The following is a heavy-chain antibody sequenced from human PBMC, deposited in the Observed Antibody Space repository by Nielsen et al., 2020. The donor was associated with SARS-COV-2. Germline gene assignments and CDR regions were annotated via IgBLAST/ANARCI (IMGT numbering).Heavy chain of an antibody. CDR2: INPNSGGT. Sequence: ASVKVSCKASGYTFTGYYMHWVRQAPGQGLEWMGWINPNSGGTNYAQKFQGRVTMTRDTSISTAYMELSSLRSEDTAVYYCARELQEWTTIFGTGTGAYYFDYWGQGTLVTVSS. V-gene: IGHV1-2*02. CDR3: ARELQEWTTIFGTGTGAYYFDY. CDR1: GYTFTGYY. J-gene: IGHJ4*02. D-gene: IGHD3-3*01.